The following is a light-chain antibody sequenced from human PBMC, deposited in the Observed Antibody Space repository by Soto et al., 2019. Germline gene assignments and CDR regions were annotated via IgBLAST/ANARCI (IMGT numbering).Light chain of an antibody. V-gene: IGLV2-8*01. CDR3: TSYVGSNSHV. CDR2: AVT. J-gene: IGLJ1*01. CDR1: SSDVGGYNY. Sequence: QSVLTQPPSASGSPGQSVTISCTGTSSDVGGYNYVSWYQQHPGKAPKLMIYAVTKRPSGVPDRFSGSKSGNTASLTVSGLQAEDEADYYCTSYVGSNSHVFGTGTKVTVL.